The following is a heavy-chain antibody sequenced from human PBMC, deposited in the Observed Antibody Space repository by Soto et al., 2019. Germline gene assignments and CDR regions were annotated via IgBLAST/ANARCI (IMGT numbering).Heavy chain of an antibody. CDR1: GGTFSSYA. D-gene: IGHD3-16*01. Sequence: QVQLVQSGAEVKKPGSSVKVSCKASGGTFSSYAISWVRQAPGQGLEWMGGIIPIFGTANYAQKFQGRGTITADESTSTAYMELSGLRSEDTAVYYCARGFGMATIWWSGAGYYYYGMDVWGQGTTVTVSS. J-gene: IGHJ6*02. CDR2: IIPIFGTA. V-gene: IGHV1-69*12. CDR3: ARGFGMATIWWSGAGYYYYGMDV.